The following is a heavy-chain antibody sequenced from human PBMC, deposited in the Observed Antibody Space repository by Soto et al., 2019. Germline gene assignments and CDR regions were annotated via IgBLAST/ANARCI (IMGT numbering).Heavy chain of an antibody. V-gene: IGHV1-2*02. CDR3: AREVYSSSSGSTWFYYYGMDV. CDR2: INPNSGGT. CDR1: GYTFTGYY. J-gene: IGHJ6*02. Sequence: QVQLVQSGAEVKKPGASVKVSCKASGYTFTGYYMHWVRQAPGQGLEWMGWINPNSGGTNYAQKFQGRVTMTRDTAISTAYMELSRLRSDHTAVYYCAREVYSSSSGSTWFYYYGMDVWGQGTTVTVSS. D-gene: IGHD6-6*01.